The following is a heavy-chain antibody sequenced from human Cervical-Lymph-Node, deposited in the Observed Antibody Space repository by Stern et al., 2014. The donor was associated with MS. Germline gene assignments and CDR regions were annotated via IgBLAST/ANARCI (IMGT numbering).Heavy chain of an antibody. J-gene: IGHJ4*02. V-gene: IGHV3-9*01. CDR2: SSWKSKNI. CDR3: AKDISERHYYFDS. Sequence: EVQLVESGGGSVQPGRSLRLSCAASGFTFDCCAMHWVRQAPGKGLEWVSCSSWKSKNIGYADSVRGRFTISRDNAKNSLYLQMNGLRPEDTALYYCAKDISERHYYFDSWGEGTLVTVSS. CDR1: GFTFDCCA. D-gene: IGHD3-16*02.